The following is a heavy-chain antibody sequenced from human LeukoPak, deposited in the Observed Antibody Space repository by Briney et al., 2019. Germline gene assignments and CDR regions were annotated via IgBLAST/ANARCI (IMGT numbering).Heavy chain of an antibody. V-gene: IGHV1-18*01. D-gene: IGHD3-3*01. J-gene: IGHJ6*04. Sequence: GASVKVSCKASGYTFTSYGISWVRQAPGQRLEWMGWISAYNGNTNSVQKLQGRVTSTTDTSTSNAYMELRSLRSDDTAVYYCARGTIFGVVVVDVWGKGTTVTVSS. CDR2: ISAYNGNT. CDR3: ARGTIFGVVVVDV. CDR1: GYTFTSYG.